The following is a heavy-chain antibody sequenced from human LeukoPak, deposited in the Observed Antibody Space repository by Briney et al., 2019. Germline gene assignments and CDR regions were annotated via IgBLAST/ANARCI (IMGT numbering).Heavy chain of an antibody. CDR2: ITSSSSII. CDR3: AREPKQWLTPIDY. J-gene: IGHJ4*02. Sequence: PGGSLRLSCAASGFIFSDYYMSWIRQAPGKGLEWISYITSSSSIIYYADSVKGRFTISRDNAKNSVCLQMNSLRAEDTAVYYCAREPKQWLTPIDYWGQGTLVTVSS. CDR1: GFIFSDYY. V-gene: IGHV3-11*04. D-gene: IGHD6-19*01.